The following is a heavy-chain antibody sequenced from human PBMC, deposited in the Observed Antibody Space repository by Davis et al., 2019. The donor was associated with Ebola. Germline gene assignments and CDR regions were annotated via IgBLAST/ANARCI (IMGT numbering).Heavy chain of an antibody. CDR2: IYYSGST. Sequence: SETLSLTCTVSGGSISSSSYYWGWIRQPPGKGLEWIGSIYYSGSTNYNPSLKSRVTISVDTSKNQFSLKLSSVTAADTAVYYCARQTDSSWKNYYYHYGMDVWGQGTTVTVSS. J-gene: IGHJ6*02. CDR3: ARQTDSSWKNYYYHYGMDV. V-gene: IGHV4-39*01. D-gene: IGHD6-13*01. CDR1: GGSISSSSYY.